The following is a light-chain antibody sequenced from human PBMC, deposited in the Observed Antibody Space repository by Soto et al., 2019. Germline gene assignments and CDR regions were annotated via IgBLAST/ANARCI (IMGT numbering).Light chain of an antibody. J-gene: IGKJ5*01. V-gene: IGKV3-11*01. CDR3: QQRSNWPPVIT. CDR2: DAS. Sequence: EIGLTQSASTLSLSAGERATLSWRASQSVSSYLAWYQQKPGQAPRLLIYDASNRATGIPARFSGSGSGKDFTLNISSLEPEHFAVYYCQQRSNWPPVITFGQGTRLEIK. CDR1: QSVSSY.